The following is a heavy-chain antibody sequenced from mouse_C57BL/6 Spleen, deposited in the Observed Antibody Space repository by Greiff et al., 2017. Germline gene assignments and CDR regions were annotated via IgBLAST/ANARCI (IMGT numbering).Heavy chain of an antibody. CDR2: ISGGGGNT. V-gene: IGHV5-9*01. J-gene: IGHJ1*03. CDR3: ARHADDYGSSYDWYFDV. D-gene: IGHD1-1*01. Sequence: EVKLVESGGGLVKPGGSLKLSCAASGFTFSSYTMSWVRQTPEKRLEWVATISGGGGNTYYPDSVKGRFTISRDTAKNTLYLQMSSLRSEDTALYYCARHADDYGSSYDWYFDVWGTGTTVTVSS. CDR1: GFTFSSYT.